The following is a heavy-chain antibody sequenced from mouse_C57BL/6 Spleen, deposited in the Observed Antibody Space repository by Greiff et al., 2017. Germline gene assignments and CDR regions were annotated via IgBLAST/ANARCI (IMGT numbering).Heavy chain of an antibody. CDR2: ISSGGSYT. Sequence: EVMLVESGGDLVKPGGSLKLSCAASGFTFSSYGMSWVRQTPDKRLEWVATISSGGSYTYYPDSVKGRFTISRDNAKNTLYLQMSSLKSDDTARYYCARGYYCYWYFDVWGTGTTVTVSS. J-gene: IGHJ1*03. CDR3: ARGYYCYWYFDV. V-gene: IGHV5-6*01. D-gene: IGHD2-3*01. CDR1: GFTFSSYG.